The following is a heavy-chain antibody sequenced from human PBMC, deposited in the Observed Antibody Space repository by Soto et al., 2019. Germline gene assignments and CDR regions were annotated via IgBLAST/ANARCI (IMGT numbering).Heavy chain of an antibody. D-gene: IGHD2-2*01. J-gene: IGHJ5*02. V-gene: IGHV1-8*01. CDR3: ARVPDCRSTSRYARGRGNRPFDP. CDR1: GYSFTSYD. CDR2: MNPNSGNT. Sequence: ASVKVSCKASGYSFTSYDINWVRQATGQGLEWMGWMNPNSGNTGYAQKFQGRVTMTRNTSISTAYMELSSLRSEDTAVYYCARVPDCRSTSRYARGRGNRPFDPWS.